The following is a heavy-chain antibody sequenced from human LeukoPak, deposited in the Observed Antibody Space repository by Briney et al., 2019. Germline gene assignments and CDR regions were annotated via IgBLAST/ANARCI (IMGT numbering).Heavy chain of an antibody. D-gene: IGHD3-10*01. CDR1: GYTFTTYD. V-gene: IGHV1-8*01. J-gene: IGHJ6*03. CDR3: ARRGFGELLIYYYYMDV. Sequence: ASVKVSCKASGYTFTTYDINWVRQATGQGLEWIGWMNPNSGNTGYAQKFQGRVTMTRNTSISTAYMELSSLRSEDTAVYYCARRGFGELLIYYYYMDVWGKGTTVTVSS. CDR2: MNPNSGNT.